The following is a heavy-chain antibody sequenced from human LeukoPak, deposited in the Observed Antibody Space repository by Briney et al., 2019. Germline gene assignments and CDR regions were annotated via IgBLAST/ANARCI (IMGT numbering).Heavy chain of an antibody. CDR3: AKAERDLPYYYYYYYMDV. CDR2: IYSGGST. J-gene: IGHJ6*03. V-gene: IGHV3-53*01. Sequence: GGSLRLSCAASGFTVSSNYMSWVRQAPGKGLEWVSVIYSGGSTYYADSVKGRFTISRDNSKNTLYLQMNSLRAEDTAVYYCAKAERDLPYYYYYYYMDVWGKGTTVTVSS. CDR1: GFTVSSNY. D-gene: IGHD5-24*01.